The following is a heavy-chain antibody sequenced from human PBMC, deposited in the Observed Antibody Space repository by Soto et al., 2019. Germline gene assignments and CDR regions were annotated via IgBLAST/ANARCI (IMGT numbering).Heavy chain of an antibody. CDR3: ARSHSFDGSIYHYYFDF. CDR2: IYASGAT. D-gene: IGHD3-3*02. V-gene: IGHV4-59*11. J-gene: IGHJ4*02. CDR1: GGSISTHY. Sequence: SETLSLTCPVYGGSISTHYWSWIRQTPGGSLEWIGYIYASGATTYNPSLESRLTMSVDMPNNAISLELTSVTAADTAVYYCARSHSFDGSIYHYYFDFWGQGTLVTVSS.